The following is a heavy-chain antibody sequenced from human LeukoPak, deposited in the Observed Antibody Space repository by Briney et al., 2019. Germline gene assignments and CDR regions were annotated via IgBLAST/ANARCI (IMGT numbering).Heavy chain of an antibody. CDR1: GFTFSTHW. D-gene: IGHD6-6*01. V-gene: IGHV3-7*01. CDR3: ATGRAAHLFDY. CDR2: VKQDGSEK. Sequence: PGGSLRLSCAASGFTFSTHWMIWVRQAPGKGLEWVANVKQDGSEKYYVDSVKGRFTISRVNAKNSLYLQMNSLRAEDTAVYYCATGRAAHLFDYWGQGTLVTVSS. J-gene: IGHJ4*02.